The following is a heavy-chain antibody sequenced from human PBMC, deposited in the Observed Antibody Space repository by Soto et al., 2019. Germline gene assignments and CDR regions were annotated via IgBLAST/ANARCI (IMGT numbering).Heavy chain of an antibody. CDR3: ASGLRGNGYSYGYPSWLDP. D-gene: IGHD5-18*01. CDR1: GFTFSSYS. Sequence: PGGSLRLSCAASGFTFSSYSMNWVRQAPGKGLEWVSSISSSSSYIYYADSVKGRFTISRDNAKNSLYLQMNSMRDEDTAVYYCASGLRGNGYSYGYPSWLDPWCKGT. CDR2: ISSSSSYI. J-gene: IGHJ5*02. V-gene: IGHV3-21*01.